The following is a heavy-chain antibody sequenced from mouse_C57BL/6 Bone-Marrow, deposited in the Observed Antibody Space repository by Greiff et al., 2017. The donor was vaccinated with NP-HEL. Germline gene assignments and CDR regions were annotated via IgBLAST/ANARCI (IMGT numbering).Heavy chain of an antibody. J-gene: IGHJ4*01. CDR1: GYAFSSYW. V-gene: IGHV1-80*01. CDR2: IYPGDGDT. CDR3: ARGSSYEGDY. D-gene: IGHD1-1*01. Sequence: QVQLQQSGAELVKPGASVKISCKASGYAFSSYWMNWVKQRPGKGLEWIGQIYPGDGDTNYNGKFKGKATLTADQSSSTSYMQLSSLTSEDSAVYFCARGSSYEGDYWGQGTSVTVSS.